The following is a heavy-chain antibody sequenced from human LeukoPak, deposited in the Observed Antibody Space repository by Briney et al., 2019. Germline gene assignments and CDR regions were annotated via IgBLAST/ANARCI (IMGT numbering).Heavy chain of an antibody. CDR3: AKIAPWGAVTTTDGFDY. D-gene: IGHD4-17*01. CDR2: ISASGVST. V-gene: IGHV3-23*01. CDR1: GFTFSTYA. Sequence: GGSLRLSCAASGFTFSTYAMTWVRQAPGKGLEWVSGISASGVSTHYADSVKGRFTISRDNSKNTLYLQMNSLRAEDMAVYYCAKIAPWGAVTTTDGFDYWGQGTLVTVSS. J-gene: IGHJ4*02.